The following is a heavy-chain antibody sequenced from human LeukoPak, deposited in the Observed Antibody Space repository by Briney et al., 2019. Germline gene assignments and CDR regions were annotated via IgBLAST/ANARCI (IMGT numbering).Heavy chain of an antibody. J-gene: IGHJ6*03. Sequence: SETLSLTCTVSGGSISSSSYYWGWIRQPPGKGLEWIGSIYYSGSTYYNPSLKSRVTISVDTSKNQFSLKLSSVTAADTAVYYCARGYYYDTSRYMDVWGKGTTVTVSS. D-gene: IGHD3-22*01. V-gene: IGHV4-39*07. CDR2: IYYSGST. CDR1: GGSISSSSYY. CDR3: ARGYYYDTSRYMDV.